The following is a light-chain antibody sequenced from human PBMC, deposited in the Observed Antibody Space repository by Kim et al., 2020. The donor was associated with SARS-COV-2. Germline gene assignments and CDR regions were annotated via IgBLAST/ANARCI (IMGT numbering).Light chain of an antibody. CDR1: SGDVGGYNY. Sequence: PRQSVTISCTGTSGDVGGYNYVSWYQQHPGKAPKLMIYDVTKRPSGVPDRFSGSKSGNTASLTISGLQAEDEADYHCCSYAGRYILFGGGTQLTVL. CDR2: DVT. V-gene: IGLV2-11*01. J-gene: IGLJ3*02. CDR3: CSYAGRYIL.